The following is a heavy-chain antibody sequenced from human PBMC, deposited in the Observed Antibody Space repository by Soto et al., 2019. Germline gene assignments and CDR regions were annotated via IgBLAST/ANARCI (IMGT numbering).Heavy chain of an antibody. CDR1: GYTFTSYY. CDR3: AREVGYCSGGSCYTINHNWFXP. D-gene: IGHD2-15*01. CDR2: INPSGGST. V-gene: IGHV1-46*01. Sequence: ASVKVSCKASGYTFTSYYMHWVRQAPGQGLEWMGIINPSGGSTSYAQKFQGRVTMTGDTSTSTAYMELSSLRSEDTAVYYCAREVGYCSGGSCYTINHNWFXPWGQGTLVTVSS. J-gene: IGHJ5*02.